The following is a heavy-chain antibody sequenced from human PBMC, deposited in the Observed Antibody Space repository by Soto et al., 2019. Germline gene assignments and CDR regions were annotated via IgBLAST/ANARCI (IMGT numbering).Heavy chain of an antibody. D-gene: IGHD1-26*01. CDR2: IKAKKDDGTT. Sequence: PGGSLRLSCAASGFTFSHAWMSWVRQAPGKGLEWVGRIKAKKDDGTTEYAAPVKGRFSISRDDSKNTLSLQMNSLKTEYTAVCYCNIRALYS. J-gene: IGHJ5*01. CDR1: GFTFSHAW. CDR3: NIRALYS. V-gene: IGHV3-15*01.